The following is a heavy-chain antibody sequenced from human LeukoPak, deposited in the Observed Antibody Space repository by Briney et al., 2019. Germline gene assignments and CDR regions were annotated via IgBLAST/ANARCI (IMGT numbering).Heavy chain of an antibody. V-gene: IGHV4-59*08. CDR3: VRHAATRHNYGMDV. J-gene: IGHJ6*02. CDR1: GGSISCYY. CDR2: IYHSGST. D-gene: IGHD6-13*01. Sequence: SETLSLTCTVSGGSISCYYWRWVRQPPGKGLEWIGHIYHSGSTNYNPSLKSRVPISVDTSKNHFSLKLSSVTAADTAVYYGVRHAATRHNYGMDVWGQGTTVTVSS.